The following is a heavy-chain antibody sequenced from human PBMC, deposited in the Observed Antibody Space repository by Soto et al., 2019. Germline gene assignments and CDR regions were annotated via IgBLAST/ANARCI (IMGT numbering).Heavy chain of an antibody. CDR2: INHSGST. J-gene: IGHJ6*02. CDR3: ARRWLFGHYYYYGMDV. CDR1: GGSFSGYY. V-gene: IGHV4-34*01. Sequence: SETLSLTCAVYGGSFSGYYWSWIRQPPGKGLEWIGEINHSGSTNYNPSLKSRVTISVDTSKNQFSLKLSSVTAADTAVYYCARRWLFGHYYYYGMDVWGQGTTVTVYS. D-gene: IGHD3-22*01.